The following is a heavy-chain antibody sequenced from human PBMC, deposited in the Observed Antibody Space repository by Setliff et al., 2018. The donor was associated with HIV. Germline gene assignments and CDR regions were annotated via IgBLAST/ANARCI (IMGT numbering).Heavy chain of an antibody. V-gene: IGHV4-31*03. Sequence: PSETLSLTCSVSGRSITTGGSYWNWIRQHPGKGLEWIGYIYHSGGTYYTPSLQSRVTMSLDTSKNQFSLKLSSVTAADTAVYYCAKLGDSTGVYSYFDYWGQGMLVTVS. CDR1: GRSITTGGSY. J-gene: IGHJ4*02. CDR3: AKLGDSTGVYSYFDY. D-gene: IGHD7-27*01. CDR2: IYHSGGT.